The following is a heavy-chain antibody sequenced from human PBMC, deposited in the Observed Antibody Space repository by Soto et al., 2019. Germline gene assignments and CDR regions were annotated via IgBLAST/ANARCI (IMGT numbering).Heavy chain of an antibody. V-gene: IGHV1-18*01. CDR1: GYTFTSYG. J-gene: IGHJ3*02. CDR2: ISAYNGNT. CDR3: ARKDFPRRLACDI. Sequence: ALVKVSCKASGYTFTSYGISWMRQAPGQGLEWMGWISAYNGNTNYAQKLQGRVTMTTDTSTSTAYMELRSLRSDDTAVYYCARKDFPRRLACDIWGQGTMVTVS.